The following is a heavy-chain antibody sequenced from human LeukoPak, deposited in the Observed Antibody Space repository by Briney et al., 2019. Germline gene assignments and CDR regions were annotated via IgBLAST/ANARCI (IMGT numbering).Heavy chain of an antibody. CDR1: GFTVSSNY. Sequence: PGGSLRLSCAASGFTVSSNYMSWVRQAPGKGLEWVSVIYSGGSTYYADSVKGRFTISRDNSKNTLYLQMSSLRAEDTAIYYCVKSPHASSSYFDYWGQGTLVTVSS. CDR2: IYSGGST. J-gene: IGHJ4*02. V-gene: IGHV3-53*05. D-gene: IGHD6-13*01. CDR3: VKSPHASSSYFDY.